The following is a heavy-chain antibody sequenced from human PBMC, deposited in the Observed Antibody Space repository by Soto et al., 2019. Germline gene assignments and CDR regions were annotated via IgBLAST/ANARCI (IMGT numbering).Heavy chain of an antibody. D-gene: IGHD2-15*01. J-gene: IGHJ4*02. Sequence: GSLRLSCAASGVTFRSYAMHWVREAPGKGLEWVAVISYDGSNKYYADSVKGRFTISRDNSKNTLYLQMNSLRAEDTAVYYCAREEFGLVLAATNWGIDYWGQGTLVTSPQ. CDR1: GVTFRSYA. V-gene: IGHV3-30-3*01. CDR2: ISYDGSNK. CDR3: AREEFGLVLAATNWGIDY.